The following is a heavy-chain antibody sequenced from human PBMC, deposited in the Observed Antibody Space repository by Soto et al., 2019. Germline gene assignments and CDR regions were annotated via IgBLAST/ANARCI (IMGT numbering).Heavy chain of an antibody. CDR3: ARHHGVVTAIDWYFDL. Sequence: QLQLQESGPGLVKPSETLSLTCTVSGGSISSSSYYWGWIRQPPGKGLEWIGSIYYSGSTYYNPCLKSRVTISVDTSKNQFSLKLSSVTAADTAVYYCARHHGVVTAIDWYFDLWGRGTLVTVSS. CDR1: GGSISSSSYY. D-gene: IGHD2-21*02. J-gene: IGHJ2*01. V-gene: IGHV4-39*01. CDR2: IYYSGST.